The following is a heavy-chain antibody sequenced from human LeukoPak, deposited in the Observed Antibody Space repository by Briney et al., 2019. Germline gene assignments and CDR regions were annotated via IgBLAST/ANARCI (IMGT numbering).Heavy chain of an antibody. V-gene: IGHV4-30-4*01. CDR3: ARGLGYDFWSGYPPSL. J-gene: IGHJ2*01. D-gene: IGHD3-3*01. Sequence: SQTLSLTCTVSGGSISSGDYYWSWIRQPPGKGLEWIGYIYYSGSTYYNPSLKSRVTISVDTSKNQFSLKLSSVTAADTAVYYCARGLGYDFWSGYPPSLWGRGTLVTVSS. CDR2: IYYSGST. CDR1: GGSISSGDYY.